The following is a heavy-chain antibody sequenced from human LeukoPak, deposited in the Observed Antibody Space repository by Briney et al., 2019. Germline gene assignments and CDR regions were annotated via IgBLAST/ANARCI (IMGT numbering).Heavy chain of an antibody. J-gene: IGHJ3*02. D-gene: IGHD3-22*01. CDR1: GYTFTGYY. V-gene: IGHV1-2*06. CDR2: INPNSGGT. Sequence: ASVKVSCKASGYTFTGYYMHWVRQAPGQGPEWMGRINPNSGGTNYAQKFQGRVTMTRDTSISTAYMELSRLRSDDTAVYYCAQYDSSGYYLRAFDIWGQGTMVTVSS. CDR3: AQYDSSGYYLRAFDI.